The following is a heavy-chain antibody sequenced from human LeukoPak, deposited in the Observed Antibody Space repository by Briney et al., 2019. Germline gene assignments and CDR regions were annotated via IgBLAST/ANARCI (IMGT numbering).Heavy chain of an antibody. CDR1: GFTVSSNY. V-gene: IGHV3-53*05. CDR2: IYSGGST. Sequence: PGGSLRLSCAASGFTVSSNYMTWVRQAPGKGLEWVSVIYSGGSTCYADSVKGRFTISRDNSKNTLYLQMNSLRAEDTAVYYCAREIRELAIRSGNLDYWGQGTLVTVSS. CDR3: AREIRELAIRSGNLDY. D-gene: IGHD1-26*01. J-gene: IGHJ4*02.